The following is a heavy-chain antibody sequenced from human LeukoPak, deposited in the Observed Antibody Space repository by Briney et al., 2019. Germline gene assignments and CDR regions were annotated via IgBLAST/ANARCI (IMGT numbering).Heavy chain of an antibody. CDR3: ARGTRYCSSTSCYRPLDY. CDR1: GGSVSSGSYY. D-gene: IGHD2-2*01. V-gene: IGHV4-61*01. J-gene: IGHJ4*02. CDR2: IYYSGST. Sequence: SETLSLTCTVSGGSVSSGSYYWSWIRQPLGKGLEWIGYIYYSGSTNYNPSLKSRVTISVDTSKNQFSLKLSSVTAADTAVYYCARGTRYCSSTSCYRPLDYWGQGTLVTVSS.